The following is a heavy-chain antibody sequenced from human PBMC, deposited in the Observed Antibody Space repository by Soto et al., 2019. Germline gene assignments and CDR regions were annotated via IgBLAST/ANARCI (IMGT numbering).Heavy chain of an antibody. CDR2: ISYDGSNK. Sequence: QVQLVESGGGVVQPGRSLRLSCAASGFTFSSYAMHWVRQAPGKGLEWVAVISYDGSNKYYADSVKGRFTISRDNSKNTLYLQRNSLRAEDTAVYYCERDRDGYNLYGMDVWGQGTTVTVSS. V-gene: IGHV3-30-3*01. CDR3: ERDRDGYNLYGMDV. D-gene: IGHD5-12*01. CDR1: GFTFSSYA. J-gene: IGHJ6*02.